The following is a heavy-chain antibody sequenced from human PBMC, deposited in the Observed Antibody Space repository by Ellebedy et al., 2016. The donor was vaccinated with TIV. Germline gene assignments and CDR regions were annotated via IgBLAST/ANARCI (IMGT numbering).Heavy chain of an antibody. CDR1: GFTFSDYY. J-gene: IGHJ4*02. CDR2: IRSSDSST. CDR3: ARARIYGPFDY. V-gene: IGHV3-11*01. D-gene: IGHD2/OR15-2a*01. Sequence: PGGSLRLSCAASGFTFSDYYMSWIRQAPGKGLEYIAYIRSSDSSTSYADSEKGRFTISRDNAENSLYLQMHSLRAEDTAIYYCARARIYGPFDYWGQGTLVTVSS.